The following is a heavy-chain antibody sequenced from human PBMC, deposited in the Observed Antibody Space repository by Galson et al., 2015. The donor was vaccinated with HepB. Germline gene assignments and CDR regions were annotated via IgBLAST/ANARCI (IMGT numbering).Heavy chain of an antibody. J-gene: IGHJ4*02. Sequence: SLRLSCAASGFTFSSYSMNWVRQAPGKGLEWVSSISSSSSYIYYADSVKGRFTISRDNAKNSLYLQMNSLRAEDTAVYYYARVGGGASGWSDYWGQGTLVTVSS. CDR3: ARVGGGASGWSDY. D-gene: IGHD6-19*01. CDR2: ISSSSSYI. CDR1: GFTFSSYS. V-gene: IGHV3-21*01.